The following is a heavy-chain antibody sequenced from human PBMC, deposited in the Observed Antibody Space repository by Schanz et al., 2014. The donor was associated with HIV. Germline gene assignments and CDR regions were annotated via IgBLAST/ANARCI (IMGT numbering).Heavy chain of an antibody. CDR2: ITWNGAII. CDR3: ARVWADYGLDV. V-gene: IGHV3-20*04. J-gene: IGHJ6*02. Sequence: VQLVESGGGVVQPGRSLRLSCAASGFTFSSYGMHWVRQAPGKGLEWVSEITWNGAIIRYADSVKGRFTISRDNAKNSLYLQMNRLRAEDTALYYCARVWADYGLDVWGQGTTVIVSS. CDR1: GFTFSSYG. D-gene: IGHD3-16*01.